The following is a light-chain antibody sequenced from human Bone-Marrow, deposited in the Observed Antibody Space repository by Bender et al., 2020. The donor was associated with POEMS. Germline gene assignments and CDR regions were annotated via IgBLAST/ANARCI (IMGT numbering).Light chain of an antibody. CDR2: EAI. CDR1: SSDLGDYKY. CDR3: QAWDGSAGAI. V-gene: IGLV2-14*01. J-gene: IGLJ2*01. Sequence: QSALTQPASVSGSPGQSITMSCSGTSSDLGDYKYVSWFQHHPGKAPKLLIYEAIKRPSGIPERFSGSNSGNTATLTISGTQPMDEADYYCQAWDGSAGAIFGGGTKLTVL.